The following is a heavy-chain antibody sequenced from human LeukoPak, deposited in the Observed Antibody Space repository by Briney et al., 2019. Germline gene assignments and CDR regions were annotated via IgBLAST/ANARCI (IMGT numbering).Heavy chain of an antibody. J-gene: IGHJ2*01. V-gene: IGHV5-51*01. CDR3: ARRVVNNRNWYFDL. CDR2: IYPGDSDT. Sequence: GESLKISCKGSGYSFTRNWIGWVRQMPGKGLEWMAIIYPGDSDTRYSPSFQGQVTISADKSINTAYLQWSSLKASDTAMYYCARRVVNNRNWYFDLWGRGTLVTVSS. CDR1: GYSFTRNW. D-gene: IGHD4-23*01.